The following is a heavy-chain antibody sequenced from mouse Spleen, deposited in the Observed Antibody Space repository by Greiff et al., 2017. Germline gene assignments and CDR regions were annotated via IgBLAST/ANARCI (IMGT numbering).Heavy chain of an antibody. CDR2: IYPGDGDT. CDR3: ARDGGRSYFDY. J-gene: IGHJ2*01. V-gene: IGHV1-82*01. D-gene: IGHD2-3*01. CDR1: GYAFSSSW. Sequence: QVQLQQSGPELVKPGASVKISCKASGYAFSSSWMNWVKQRPGKGLEWIGRIYPGDGDTNYNGKFKGKATLTADKSSSTAYMQLSSLTSEDSAVYFCARDGGRSYFDYWGQGTTLTVSS.